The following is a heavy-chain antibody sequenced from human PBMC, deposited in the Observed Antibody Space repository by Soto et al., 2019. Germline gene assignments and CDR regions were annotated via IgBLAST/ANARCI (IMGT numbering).Heavy chain of an antibody. D-gene: IGHD1-26*01. CDR2: IKQDGSEK. CDR1: GFTLNTYW. Sequence: EVQLVESGGGLVQPGGSLRLSCAASGFTLNTYWMSWVRQAPGKGQEWVANIKQDGSEKYFVDSVKGRFTISRDNAKNSLYLQMNYLRAEDTAVYYCARDLGFVGAFDIWGQGTMVTVSS. V-gene: IGHV3-7*01. J-gene: IGHJ3*02. CDR3: ARDLGFVGAFDI.